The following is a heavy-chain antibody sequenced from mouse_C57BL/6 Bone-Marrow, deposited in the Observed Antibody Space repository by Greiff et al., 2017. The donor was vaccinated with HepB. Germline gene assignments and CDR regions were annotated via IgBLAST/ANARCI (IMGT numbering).Heavy chain of an antibody. CDR1: GFTFSDYY. Sequence: EVKLVESGGGLVQPGGSLKLSCAASGFTFSDYYMYWVRQTPEKRLEWVAYISNGGGSTYYPDTVKGRFTISRDNAKNTLYLQMSRLKSEDTAMYYCARHGNYVYYAMDYWGQGTSVTVSS. CDR2: ISNGGGST. D-gene: IGHD2-1*01. CDR3: ARHGNYVYYAMDY. V-gene: IGHV5-12*01. J-gene: IGHJ4*01.